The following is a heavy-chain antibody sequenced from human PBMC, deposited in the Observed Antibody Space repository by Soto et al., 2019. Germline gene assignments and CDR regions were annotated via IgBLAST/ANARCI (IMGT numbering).Heavy chain of an antibody. CDR2: ISGSGGST. J-gene: IGHJ3*02. CDR3: AKDLGELVEFDAFDI. V-gene: IGHV3-23*01. CDR1: GFTFSSYA. D-gene: IGHD3-16*01. Sequence: EVQLLESGGGLVQPGGSLRLSCAASGFTFSSYAMSWVRQAPGKGLEWVSAISGSGGSTYYPDSVKGRFTISRDNSQNTLYLQMNSLRAEDTAVYYCAKDLGELVEFDAFDIWGQGTMVTVSS.